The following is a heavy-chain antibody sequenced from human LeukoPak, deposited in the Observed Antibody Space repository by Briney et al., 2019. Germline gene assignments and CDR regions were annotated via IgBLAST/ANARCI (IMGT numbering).Heavy chain of an antibody. V-gene: IGHV1-69*13. CDR2: IIPIFGTA. CDR3: ARDGTVDTAMVEDY. CDR1: GGTFSSYA. J-gene: IGHJ4*02. Sequence: VASVKVSCKASGGTFSSYAISWVRQAPGQGLEWMGGIIPIFGTANYAQKFQGRVTITADESTSTAYMELSSLRSEDTAVYYCARDGTVDTAMVEDYWGQGTLVTVSS. D-gene: IGHD5-18*01.